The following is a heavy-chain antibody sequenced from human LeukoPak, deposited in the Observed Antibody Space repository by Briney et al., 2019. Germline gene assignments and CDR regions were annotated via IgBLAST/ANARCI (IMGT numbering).Heavy chain of an antibody. CDR1: GYTFTSYG. Sequence: GASVKVSCKASGYTFTSYGISWVRQAPGQGLEWMGWISAYNGNTNHAQKLQGRVTMTTDTSTSTAYMELRSLRSDDTAVYYCARDTYYYDSSGPLDPWGQGTLVTVSS. J-gene: IGHJ5*02. CDR3: ARDTYYYDSSGPLDP. CDR2: ISAYNGNT. D-gene: IGHD3-22*01. V-gene: IGHV1-18*01.